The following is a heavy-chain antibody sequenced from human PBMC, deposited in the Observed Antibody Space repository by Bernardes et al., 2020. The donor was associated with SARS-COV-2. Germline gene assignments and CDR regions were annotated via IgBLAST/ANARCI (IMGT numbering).Heavy chain of an antibody. CDR2: IIPIFGTA. CDR1: GYTFTGYY. D-gene: IGHD3-3*01. V-gene: IGHV1-69*13. CDR3: ALDFWSGYYNGAYYYYGMDG. Sequence: SMKVSCKASGYTFTGYYMHWVRQAPGQGLEWMGGIIPIFGTANYAQKFQGRVTITADESTSTAYMELSSLRSEDTAVYYCALDFWSGYYNGAYYYYGMDGWGQGTPVTVSS. J-gene: IGHJ6*02.